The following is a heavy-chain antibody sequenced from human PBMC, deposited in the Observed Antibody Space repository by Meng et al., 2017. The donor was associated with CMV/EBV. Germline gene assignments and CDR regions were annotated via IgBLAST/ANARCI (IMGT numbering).Heavy chain of an antibody. CDR3: ATRYCSSTSCHSYYYGMDV. D-gene: IGHD2-2*01. V-gene: IGHV3-21*01. CDR2: ISSSSSYI. Sequence: SCAASGFTFSSYSMNWVRQAPGKGLEWVSSISSSSSYIYYADSVKGRFTISRDNAKNSLYLQMNSLRAEDTAVYYCATRYCSSTSCHSYYYGMDVWGQGTTVTVSS. J-gene: IGHJ6*02. CDR1: GFTFSSYS.